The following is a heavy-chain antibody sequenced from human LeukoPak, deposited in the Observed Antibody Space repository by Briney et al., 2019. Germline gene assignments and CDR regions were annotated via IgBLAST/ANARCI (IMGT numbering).Heavy chain of an antibody. D-gene: IGHD1-26*01. V-gene: IGHV4-31*03. Sequence: PSETLSLTCTVSGGSISSGGYYWSWIRQHPGKGLEWIGYIYYSGSTYYNPSLKSRVTISVDTSKNQFSLKLSSVTAADTAVYYCARQIVGANPFDYWGQGTLVTVSS. CDR3: ARQIVGANPFDY. J-gene: IGHJ4*02. CDR1: GGSISSGGYY. CDR2: IYYSGST.